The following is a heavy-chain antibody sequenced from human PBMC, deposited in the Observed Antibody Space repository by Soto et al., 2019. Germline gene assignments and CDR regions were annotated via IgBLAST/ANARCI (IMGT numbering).Heavy chain of an antibody. D-gene: IGHD1-26*01. CDR2: IVAWGGIT. Sequence: EVQLVESGGGLAQPGGSLRLSCAASGFTFSSYSMSWVRQAPGKGLEWVSGIVAWGGITYYADSVKGRFSISRDKTKNTLSRHRNSLRAEDTVVYYSAKDSAAAVSVGYEYWGEGTVVSVSS. V-gene: IGHV3-23*04. CDR3: AKDSAAAVSVGYEY. CDR1: GFTFSSYS. J-gene: IGHJ4*02.